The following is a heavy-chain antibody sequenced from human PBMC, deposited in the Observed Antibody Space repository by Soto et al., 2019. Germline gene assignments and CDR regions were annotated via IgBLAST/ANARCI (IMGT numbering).Heavy chain of an antibody. D-gene: IGHD5-18*01. CDR1: GFSFSSYG. V-gene: IGHV3-30*18. CDR3: AKDPRYSRDEAFDI. CDR2: ISRDSYNK. J-gene: IGHJ3*02. Sequence: GGSLRLSCAASGFSFSSYGMHWVRQAPGKGLEWVATISRDSYNKYYGDSVRGRFTISRDNSKNTLYLQMQSLRLEDTAVYYCAKDPRYSRDEAFDIWGQGTMVTVSS.